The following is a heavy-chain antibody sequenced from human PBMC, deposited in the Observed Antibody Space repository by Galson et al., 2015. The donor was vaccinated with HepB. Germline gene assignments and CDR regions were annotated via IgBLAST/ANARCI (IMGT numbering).Heavy chain of an antibody. Sequence: SCAASGFTFDAYGMAWVRQAPGKGLEWVSGINWNGGSTGYAESVKGRFTISRDDAKISLYLQMNSLRAEDTALYHCVAYCGRSSCYLDYWGQGTLVTVSS. D-gene: IGHD2-2*01. V-gene: IGHV3-20*01. J-gene: IGHJ4*02. CDR1: GFTFDAYG. CDR2: INWNGGST. CDR3: VAYCGRSSCYLDY.